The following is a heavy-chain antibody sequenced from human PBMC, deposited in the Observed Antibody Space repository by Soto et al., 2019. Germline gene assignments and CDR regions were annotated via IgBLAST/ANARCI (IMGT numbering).Heavy chain of an antibody. Sequence: SETLSLTCTVSGGSISSYYWSWIRQPPGKGLEWIGYIYYSGSTNYNPSLKSRVTISVDTSKNQFSLKLSSVTAADTAVYYCARAFLGVTFDYWGQGTLVTVSS. CDR1: GGSISSYY. J-gene: IGHJ4*02. CDR2: IYYSGST. CDR3: ARAFLGVTFDY. D-gene: IGHD3-16*01. V-gene: IGHV4-59*01.